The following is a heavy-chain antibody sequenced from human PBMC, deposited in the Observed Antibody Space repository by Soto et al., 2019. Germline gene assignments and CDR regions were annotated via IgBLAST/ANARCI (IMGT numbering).Heavy chain of an antibody. Sequence: GSLRLSCAASGFTFSSYAMSWVRQAPGKGLEWVSAISGSGGSTYYADSVKGRFTISRDNSKNTPYLQMNSLRAEDTAVYCCAKAIGIFGVVIASNDAFDICGQGTMVTVSS. V-gene: IGHV3-23*01. D-gene: IGHD3-3*01. CDR2: ISGSGGST. CDR1: GFTFSSYA. CDR3: AKAIGIFGVVIASNDAFDI. J-gene: IGHJ3*02.